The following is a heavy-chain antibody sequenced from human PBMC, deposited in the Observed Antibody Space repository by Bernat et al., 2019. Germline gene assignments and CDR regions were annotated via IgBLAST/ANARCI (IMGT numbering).Heavy chain of an antibody. V-gene: IGHV3-21*01. Sequence: EVQLVESGGGLVKPGGSLRLSCAASGFTFSSYSMNWVRQAPGKGLEWVSSISSSSSYIYYADSVKGRFTISRDNAKNSLYLQMNSLRAEDTAVYYCARDRNSSSWYYYYYYMDVWGKGTTVTVSS. J-gene: IGHJ6*03. CDR3: ARDRNSSSWYYYYYYMDV. CDR2: ISSSSSYI. D-gene: IGHD6-13*01. CDR1: GFTFSSYS.